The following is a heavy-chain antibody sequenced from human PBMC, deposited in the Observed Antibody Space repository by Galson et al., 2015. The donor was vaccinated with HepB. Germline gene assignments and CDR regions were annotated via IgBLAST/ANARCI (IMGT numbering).Heavy chain of an antibody. CDR1: GFTFTSSA. D-gene: IGHD5-18*01. V-gene: IGHV1-58*02. CDR2: IVVGSGNT. CDR3: AAGVAWQTWIQPWSTYYYYGMDV. J-gene: IGHJ6*02. Sequence: SVKVSCKASGFTFTSSAMQWVRQARGQRLEWIGWIVVGSGNTNYAQKFQERVTITRDMSTSTAYMELSSLRSEDTAVYYCAAGVAWQTWIQPWSTYYYYGMDVWGQGTTVTVSS.